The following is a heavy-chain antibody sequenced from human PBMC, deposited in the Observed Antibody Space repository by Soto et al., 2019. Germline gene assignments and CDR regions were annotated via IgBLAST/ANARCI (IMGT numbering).Heavy chain of an antibody. J-gene: IGHJ4*02. CDR3: ARDRAAAGTGGYFDY. CDR2: IWYDGSNK. V-gene: IGHV3-33*01. CDR1: GFTFSSYG. Sequence: QVQLVESGGGVVQPGRSLRPSCAASGFTFSSYGMHWVRQAPGKGLEWVAVIWYDGSNKYYADSVKGRFTISRDNSKNTLYLQMNSLRAEDTAVYYCARDRAAAGTGGYFDYWGQGTLVTVSS. D-gene: IGHD6-13*01.